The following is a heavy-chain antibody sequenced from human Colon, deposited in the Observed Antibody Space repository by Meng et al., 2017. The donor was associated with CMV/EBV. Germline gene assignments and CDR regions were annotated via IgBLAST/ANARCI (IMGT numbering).Heavy chain of an antibody. Sequence: GESLKISCAASGFTFSSYAMAWVRLAPGKGLEWVSAISASGATTYYSGSVQGRFTISRDNSKNTLYLQMNSLRVEDTAVYYCAKDWSPYCGGNCYFDYWGQGTLVTVSS. CDR2: ISASGATT. D-gene: IGHD2-21*01. CDR1: GFTFSSYA. CDR3: AKDWSPYCGGNCYFDY. V-gene: IGHV3-23*01. J-gene: IGHJ4*02.